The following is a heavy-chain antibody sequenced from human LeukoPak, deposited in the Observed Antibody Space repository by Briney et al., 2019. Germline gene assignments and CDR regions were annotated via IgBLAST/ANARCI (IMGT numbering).Heavy chain of an antibody. CDR2: IHYSGST. Sequence: SETLSLTCTVSGGSISSGGYYWSWIRQHPGKGLEWIGYIHYSGSTYYNPSLKSRVTISVDTSKNQFSLKLSSVTAADTAVYYCARSGIAAAGFDYWGQGTLVTVSS. J-gene: IGHJ4*02. CDR1: GGSISSGGYY. D-gene: IGHD6-13*01. CDR3: ARSGIAAAGFDY. V-gene: IGHV4-31*03.